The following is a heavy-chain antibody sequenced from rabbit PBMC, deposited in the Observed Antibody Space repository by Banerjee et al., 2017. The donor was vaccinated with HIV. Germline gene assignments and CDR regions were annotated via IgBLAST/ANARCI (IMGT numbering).Heavy chain of an antibody. CDR2: IYADDDNT. J-gene: IGHJ4*01. Sequence: QEQLVESGGGLVQPEGSLTLTCTASGFSFSGNYWICWVRQAPGKGLEWIACIYADDDNTYYASWVNGRFTISRSTSLATVTLQVTSLTVADTATYFCAREGGIVVAGAFNLWGQGTLVTVS. CDR1: GFSFSGNY. V-gene: IGHV1S47*01. D-gene: IGHD4-1*01. CDR3: AREGGIVVAGAFNL.